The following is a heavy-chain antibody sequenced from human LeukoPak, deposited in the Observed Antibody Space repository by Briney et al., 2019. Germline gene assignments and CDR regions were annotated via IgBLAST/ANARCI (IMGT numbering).Heavy chain of an antibody. J-gene: IGHJ1*01. D-gene: IGHD3-10*01. Sequence: GGSLRLSCAASGFTFSSYAMTWVRQAPGKGLEWVSVISGSGDTTYYADSVKGRFTMSRDNSKNTLFLQMNSLRVEDTAVYYCAKVAKYYYGPETYYFFGQWGQGTPVTASS. V-gene: IGHV3-23*01. CDR3: AKVAKYYYGPETYYFFGQ. CDR1: GFTFSSYA. CDR2: ISGSGDTT.